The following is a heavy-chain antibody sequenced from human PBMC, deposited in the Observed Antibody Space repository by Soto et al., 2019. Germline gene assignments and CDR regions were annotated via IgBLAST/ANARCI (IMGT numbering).Heavy chain of an antibody. J-gene: IGHJ4*02. CDR1: GGTFSNFA. CDR2: INPIFGTA. CDR3: ARGNYDSSGYYYAHFDY. D-gene: IGHD3-22*01. Sequence: ASVKVSCKASGGTFSNFAISWVRQAPGQGLEWMGGINPIFGTANYAQKFQGRVTITADESTGTAYMELGSLRSADTAMYYCARGNYDSSGYYYAHFDYWGQGTLVTVSS. V-gene: IGHV1-69*13.